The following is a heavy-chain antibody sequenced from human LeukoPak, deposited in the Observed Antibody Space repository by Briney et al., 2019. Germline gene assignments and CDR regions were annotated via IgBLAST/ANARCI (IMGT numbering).Heavy chain of an antibody. CDR2: IYYSGST. V-gene: IGHV4-30-4*01. CDR1: GRSINSGDYY. CDR3: ARESDYYGSGLYDC. J-gene: IGHJ4*02. D-gene: IGHD3-10*01. Sequence: YPSQTLSLTCTVSGRSINSGDYYWSWIRQPPGKGLEWIGYIYYSGSTYYNPSLKSRVTISVDTSKNQFSLKLSSVTAADTAVYYCARESDYYGSGLYDCWGQGTLVTVSS.